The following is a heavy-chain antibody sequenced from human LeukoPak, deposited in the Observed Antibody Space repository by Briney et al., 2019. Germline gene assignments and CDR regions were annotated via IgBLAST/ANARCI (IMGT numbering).Heavy chain of an antibody. CDR1: GFSFGSYG. Sequence: GGSLRLSCAASGFSFGSYGMHWVRQAPGKGLEWVAFIRYGGSHQFYADSVRGRFTISRDNPKNALYLQMNSLRGEDTAVYFCARDSGTWFYLQDWGQGTLVTVSS. D-gene: IGHD2/OR15-2a*01. V-gene: IGHV3-30*02. J-gene: IGHJ1*01. CDR3: ARDSGTWFYLQD. CDR2: IRYGGSHQ.